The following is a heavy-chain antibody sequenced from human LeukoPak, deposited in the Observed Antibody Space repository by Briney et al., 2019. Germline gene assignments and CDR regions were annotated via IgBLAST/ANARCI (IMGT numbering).Heavy chain of an antibody. D-gene: IGHD3-10*01. Sequence: SETLSLTCEVHGGSFNDYSWSWIRQPPGKGLERVGKITHTGSTNYNPSLKSRVTISGDTSKNQFSLKVTSVTAADTAVYYCARGRLLWFGELKWFDPWGQGTLVTVSS. J-gene: IGHJ5*02. CDR1: GGSFNDYS. CDR3: ARGRLLWFGELKWFDP. V-gene: IGHV4-34*01. CDR2: ITHTGST.